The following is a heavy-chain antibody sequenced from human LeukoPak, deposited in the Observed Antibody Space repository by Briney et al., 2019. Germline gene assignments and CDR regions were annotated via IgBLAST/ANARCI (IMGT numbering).Heavy chain of an antibody. Sequence: ASAKVSCKASGYTFTSYGISWVRQAPGQGFEWMGWISAYNGNTNYAQKLQGRVTMTTDTSTSTAYMELRSLRSDDTAVYYCARDVNSSGYSAFGYWGQGTLVTVSS. CDR1: GYTFTSYG. CDR2: ISAYNGNT. V-gene: IGHV1-18*01. D-gene: IGHD6-19*01. CDR3: ARDVNSSGYSAFGY. J-gene: IGHJ4*02.